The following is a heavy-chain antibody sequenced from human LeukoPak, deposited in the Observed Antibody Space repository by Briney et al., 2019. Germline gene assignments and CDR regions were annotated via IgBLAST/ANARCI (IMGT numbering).Heavy chain of an antibody. CDR2: ISTTGST. CDR1: GGSISSGFYY. CDR3: ARGGMIKVDP. Sequence: SETLSLTCTVSGGSISSGFYYWNWIRQPAGKGLEWIGHISTTGSTNYNPPLKSRVTISVDTSKNQFSLKLSSVTAADTAVYYCARGGMIKVDPWGQGTLVTVSS. V-gene: IGHV4-61*09. J-gene: IGHJ5*02. D-gene: IGHD3-16*01.